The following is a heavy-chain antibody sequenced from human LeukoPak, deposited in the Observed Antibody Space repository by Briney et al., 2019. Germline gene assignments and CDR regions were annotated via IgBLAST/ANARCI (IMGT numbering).Heavy chain of an antibody. V-gene: IGHV3-7*01. J-gene: IGHJ4*02. CDR2: IKEDGTQE. D-gene: IGHD1-26*01. CDR3: VRPGWEHDY. Sequence: GGSLTLSCAASGFTFKYYWMTWVRQAPGKGREWVANIKEDGTQEFYVDSVKGRFAISRDDAKNSVYLQMNSLRAEDTAVYYCVRPGWEHDYWGQGTVVTVSS. CDR1: GFTFKYYW.